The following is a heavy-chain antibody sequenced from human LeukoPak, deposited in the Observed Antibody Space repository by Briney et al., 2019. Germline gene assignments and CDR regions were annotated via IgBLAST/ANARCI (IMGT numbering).Heavy chain of an antibody. D-gene: IGHD1-26*01. J-gene: IGHJ4*02. CDR3: ARDGVGADGIDY. CDR1: GFTFSSYE. CDR2: ISSSGSTI. Sequence: PGGSLRLSCAAYGFTFSSYEMNWVRQAPGKGLEWVSYISSSGSTIYYTDSVKGRFTISRDNAKNSLYLQMNSLRAEDTAVYYCARDGVGADGIDYWGQGTLVTVSS. V-gene: IGHV3-48*03.